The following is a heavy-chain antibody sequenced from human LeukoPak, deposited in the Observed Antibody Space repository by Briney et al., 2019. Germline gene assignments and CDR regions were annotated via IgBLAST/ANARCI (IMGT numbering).Heavy chain of an antibody. CDR1: GYTFTGYY. V-gene: IGHV1-2*06. D-gene: IGHD3-10*01. CDR3: AKGPYYGSGSYPYYFDY. J-gene: IGHJ4*02. Sequence: ASMKVSCKASGYTFTGYYMHWVRQAPGQGLEWMGRINPNSGGTNYAQKFQGRVTMTRDTSISTAYMELRRLRSDDTAVYSCAKGPYYGSGSYPYYFDYWGQGTPVTVSS. CDR2: INPNSGGT.